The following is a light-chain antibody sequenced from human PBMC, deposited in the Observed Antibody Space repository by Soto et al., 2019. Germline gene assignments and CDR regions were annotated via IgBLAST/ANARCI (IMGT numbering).Light chain of an antibody. Sequence: DIPMTQSPSSLSASVGGRVTITCRASQTISTYLNWYQQTPGRAPALLISAASTLQSVVPSRFSGSGSGTEFTLTISSLQPQAFATYYCQQSFTSPHTFGQGTKLEIK. V-gene: IGKV1-39*01. J-gene: IGKJ2*01. CDR2: AAS. CDR1: QTISTY. CDR3: QQSFTSPHT.